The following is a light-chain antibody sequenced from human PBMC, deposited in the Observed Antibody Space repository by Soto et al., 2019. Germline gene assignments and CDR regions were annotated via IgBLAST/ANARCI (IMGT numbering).Light chain of an antibody. CDR2: AAS. Sequence: DIQLTQSPSSLSASVGVRVTITGRASQVVSSYLLWYQQRQGRAPKPLIYAASNLLSGVPSRFSSSGSGTNFNHTISSLQPEDFATYYGQQSYRTPHTVGQGTKLDTK. CDR3: QQSYRTPHT. J-gene: IGKJ2*01. V-gene: IGKV1-39*01. CDR1: QVVSSY.